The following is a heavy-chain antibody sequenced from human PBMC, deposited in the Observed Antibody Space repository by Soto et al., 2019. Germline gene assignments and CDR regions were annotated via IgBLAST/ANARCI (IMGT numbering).Heavy chain of an antibody. J-gene: IGHJ4*02. Sequence: QVHLVQSGAEVKKPGASVKVSCKASGYTFTSYGITWVRQAPGQGLEWMGRISAHNGKTDDAQKLQGRVIVTRGTSASTAYMELRSLISDDTAVYSCARGRYGDYWGQGALVTVSS. CDR3: ARGRYGDY. V-gene: IGHV1-18*01. CDR1: GYTFTSYG. D-gene: IGHD1-1*01. CDR2: ISAHNGKT.